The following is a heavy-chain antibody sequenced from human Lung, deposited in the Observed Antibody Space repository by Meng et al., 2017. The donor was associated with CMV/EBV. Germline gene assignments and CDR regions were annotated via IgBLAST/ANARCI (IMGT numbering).Heavy chain of an antibody. Sequence: SVKVSCKASGGTFSSYAISWVRQAPGQGLEWMGGIIPIFGTANYAQKFQGRVTITTDESTSTAYMELSSLRSEDTAVYYCAAGGQQLEYYFDDWGQGTLVTVSS. CDR1: GGTFSSYA. CDR2: IIPIFGTA. CDR3: AAGGQQLEYYFDD. V-gene: IGHV1-69*05. J-gene: IGHJ4*02. D-gene: IGHD6-13*01.